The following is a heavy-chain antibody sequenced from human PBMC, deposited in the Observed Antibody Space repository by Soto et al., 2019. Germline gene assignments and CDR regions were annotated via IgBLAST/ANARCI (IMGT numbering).Heavy chain of an antibody. CDR1: GFTFSSYP. CDR3: ARVALYCGTMTCYIDS. V-gene: IGHV3-23*01. J-gene: IGHJ4*02. D-gene: IGHD2-21*01. CDR2: MGGRGTGLDT. Sequence: EVQLWESGGGWVRPGGSLRLSCAASGFTFSSYPIKLVRQGPGKGLEWVSTMGGRGTGLDTDYAYYGKGRFVISRDNSTNTIYLQKNSWSAEDTALYYWARVALYCGTMTCYIDSWGQGTLVPVSS.